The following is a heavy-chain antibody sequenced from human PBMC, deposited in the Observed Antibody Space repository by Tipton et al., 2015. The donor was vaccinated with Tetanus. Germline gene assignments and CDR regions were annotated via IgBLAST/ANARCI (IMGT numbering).Heavy chain of an antibody. D-gene: IGHD1-20*01. V-gene: IGHV1-46*01. CDR1: GYTLTSYH. CDR2: INPIGGST. Sequence: QLVQSGAEVKKPGASVKVSCKASGYTLTSYHMHWVRQAPGQGLEWMGIINPIGGSTSYAQKSQGRINMTGDTSTSTVYMDLNSLRSEGTAVDYGAGAGGGGRRINGPAGIDYWGQGTLVTVSS. J-gene: IGHJ4*02. CDR3: AGAGGGGRRINGPAGIDY.